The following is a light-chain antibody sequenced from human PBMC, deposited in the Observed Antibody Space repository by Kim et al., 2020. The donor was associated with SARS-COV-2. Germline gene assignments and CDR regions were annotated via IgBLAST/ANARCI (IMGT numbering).Light chain of an antibody. J-gene: IGLJ3*02. V-gene: IGLV3-19*01. Sequence: ALGQTVRITCQGDSLRRYYATWYQQKPGQAPVVVFYGKNNRPSGITDRLSGSSSGNTASLTITGAQAEDEADYYCHSRDSSGDHQVFGGGTQLTVL. CDR2: GKN. CDR1: SLRRYY. CDR3: HSRDSSGDHQV.